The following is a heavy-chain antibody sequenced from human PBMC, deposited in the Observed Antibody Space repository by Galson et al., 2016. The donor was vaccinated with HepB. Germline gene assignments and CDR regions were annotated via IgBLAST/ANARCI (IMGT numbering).Heavy chain of an antibody. Sequence: SLRLSCAASGFTFSSFAMSWVRQAPGKGLEWVSLIFGGGVGTFYADAVKGRFTISRDNSKNTLYLQMDSLRAEDTAVYYCARPPTGDFWSGFYTYWGQGTLVTVSS. CDR1: GFTFSSFA. J-gene: IGHJ4*02. CDR3: ARPPTGDFWSGFYTY. D-gene: IGHD3-3*01. CDR2: IFGGGVGT. V-gene: IGHV3-23*01.